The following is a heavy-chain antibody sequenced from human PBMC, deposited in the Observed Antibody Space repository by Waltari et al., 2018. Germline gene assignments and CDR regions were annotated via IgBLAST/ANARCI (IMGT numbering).Heavy chain of an antibody. CDR2: ISSSSSYI. V-gene: IGHV3-21*01. CDR1: GFSFSSHS. D-gene: IGHD5-18*01. Sequence: EVQLVESGGGLVKPGGSLRLSCAASGFSFSSHSMNWVRQAPGKGLEWVSSISSSSSYIYHADSVKGRFTISRDNAKNSLYLQMNSLRAEDTAVYYCAREEGYTYGEGFDYWGQGTLVTVSS. CDR3: AREEGYTYGEGFDY. J-gene: IGHJ4*02.